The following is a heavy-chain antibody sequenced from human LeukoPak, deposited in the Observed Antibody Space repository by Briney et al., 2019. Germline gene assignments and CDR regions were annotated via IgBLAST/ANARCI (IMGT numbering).Heavy chain of an antibody. CDR3: AVKMATTRGYYFDY. V-gene: IGHV4-61*02. J-gene: IGHJ4*02. CDR2: IYTTGNT. Sequence: TLSLTRTVSGDSISSGRYFWNWIRQPAGKTLEWIGRIYTTGNTDYNPSLRGRFTISVDTPKNQFSLKLSSVTAADTAVYYCAVKMATTRGYYFDYWGQGTLVTVSS. D-gene: IGHD5-24*01. CDR1: GDSISSGRYF.